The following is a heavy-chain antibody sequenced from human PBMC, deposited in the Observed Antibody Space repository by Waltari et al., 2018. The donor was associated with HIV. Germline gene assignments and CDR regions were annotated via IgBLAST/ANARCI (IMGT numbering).Heavy chain of an antibody. CDR2: INSDGSST. CDR3: ARGRYYGMDV. J-gene: IGHJ6*02. V-gene: IGHV3-74*01. CDR1: GFTFSTFW. Sequence: EVQLVESGGGLVQPGGSLRLSCAASGFTFSTFWMPVVRQTPGKGLVWVSGINSDGSSTTYADSVKGRFTISRDNPKNTLYLQMSSLRAEDTAVYFCARGRYYGMDVWGQGTTVTVSS.